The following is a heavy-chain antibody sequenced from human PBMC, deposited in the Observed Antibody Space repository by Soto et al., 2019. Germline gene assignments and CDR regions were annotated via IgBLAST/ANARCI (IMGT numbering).Heavy chain of an antibody. Sequence: PGRSLRLSCAASGFTFSSYGMHWVRQAPGKGLEWVAVISYDGSNKYYADSVKGRFTISRDNSKNTLYLQMNSLRAEDTAVYYCANFPPAPESGWGQGTLVTVSS. V-gene: IGHV3-30*18. CDR2: ISYDGSNK. CDR1: GFTFSSYG. J-gene: IGHJ4*02. CDR3: ANFPPAPESG. D-gene: IGHD2-2*01.